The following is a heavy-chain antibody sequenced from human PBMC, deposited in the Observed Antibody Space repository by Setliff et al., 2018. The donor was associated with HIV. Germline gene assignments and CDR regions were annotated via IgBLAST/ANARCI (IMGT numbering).Heavy chain of an antibody. CDR1: GYTFTAYY. V-gene: IGHV1-2*02. Sequence: ASVKVSCKSSGYTFTAYYIHWVRQAPGQGLEWMGWINPNSGGTNYAQKFQGRVTMTRDTSITTAYMELSSLRSDDTAVYYCARGAWYTSGWYSSRYMDVWGKGTTVTVS. CDR2: INPNSGGT. D-gene: IGHD6-19*01. CDR3: ARGAWYTSGWYSSRYMDV. J-gene: IGHJ6*03.